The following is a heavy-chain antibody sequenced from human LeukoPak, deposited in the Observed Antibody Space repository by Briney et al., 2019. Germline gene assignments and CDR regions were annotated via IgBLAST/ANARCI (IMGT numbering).Heavy chain of an antibody. CDR1: GYTFTSYG. Sequence: ASVKVSCKASGYTFTSYGISWVRQAPGQGLEWMGWISAYNGNTNYAQKLQGRVTMTTDTSTSTAYMELRSLRPDDTAVYYCARDAAVAGTVDWFDPWGQGTLVTVSS. D-gene: IGHD6-19*01. V-gene: IGHV1-18*01. CDR3: ARDAAVAGTVDWFDP. CDR2: ISAYNGNT. J-gene: IGHJ5*02.